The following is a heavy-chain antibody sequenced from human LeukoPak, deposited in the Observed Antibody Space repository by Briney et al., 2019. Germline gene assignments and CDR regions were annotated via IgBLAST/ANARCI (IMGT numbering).Heavy chain of an antibody. Sequence: GGSLRLSCAASGFTFSSYAMSWVRQTPGKGLEWVSAISGSGGSTYYADSVKGRFTISRDNSKNTLYLQMNSLRAEDTAVYYCARAVKQQLALSHFDYWGQGTLVTVSS. D-gene: IGHD6-13*01. CDR2: ISGSGGST. CDR1: GFTFSSYA. J-gene: IGHJ4*02. V-gene: IGHV3-23*01. CDR3: ARAVKQQLALSHFDY.